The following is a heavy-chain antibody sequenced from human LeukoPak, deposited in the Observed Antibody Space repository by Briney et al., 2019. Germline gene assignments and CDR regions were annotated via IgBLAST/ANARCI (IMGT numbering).Heavy chain of an antibody. CDR1: GGTFSSYA. CDR3: ARTLRRDGYNYYDY. J-gene: IGHJ4*02. D-gene: IGHD5-24*01. Sequence: SVKVSCKASGGTFSSYAISWVRQAPGQGLEWMGRIIPILGIANYAQKFQGRVTITADKSTSTAYMGLSSLRSEDTAVYYCARTLRRDGYNYYDYWGQGTLVTVSS. V-gene: IGHV1-69*04. CDR2: IIPILGIA.